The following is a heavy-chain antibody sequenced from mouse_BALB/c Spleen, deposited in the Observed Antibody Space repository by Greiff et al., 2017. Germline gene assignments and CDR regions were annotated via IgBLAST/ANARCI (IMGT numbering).Heavy chain of an antibody. Sequence: VQLVESGPGLVAPSQSLSITCTVSGFSLTGYGVNWVRQPPGKGLEWLGMIWGDGSTDYNSALKSRLSISKDNSKSQVFLKMNSLQTDDTARYYCARDRGITTASWYFDVWGAGTTVTVSS. CDR1: GFSLTGYG. J-gene: IGHJ1*01. CDR3: ARDRGITTASWYFDV. D-gene: IGHD1-2*01. CDR2: IWGDGST. V-gene: IGHV2-6-7*01.